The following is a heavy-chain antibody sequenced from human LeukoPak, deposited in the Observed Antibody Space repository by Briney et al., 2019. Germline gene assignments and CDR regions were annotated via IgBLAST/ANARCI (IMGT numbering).Heavy chain of an antibody. CDR1: GFTFDNYG. CDR3: ARGARYYYYYYMDV. CDR2: INWNGGST. Sequence: GGSLRLSCAASGFTFDNYGMTWVRQSPGKGLDWVSLINWNGGSTNYADSVKGRFTISRDNAKNSLYLQMNSLRAEDTAVYYCARGARYYYYYYMDVWGKGTTVTVSS. J-gene: IGHJ6*03. V-gene: IGHV3-20*04.